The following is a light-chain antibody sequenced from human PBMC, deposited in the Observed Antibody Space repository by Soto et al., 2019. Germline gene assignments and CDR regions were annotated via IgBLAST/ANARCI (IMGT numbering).Light chain of an antibody. J-gene: IGLJ3*02. CDR1: SSDVGGYDH. Sequence: QSALTQPASVSGSPGQSITISCTGTSSDVGGYDHVSWYQQHPGKAPKLIIYDVTVRPSGISRRFSGSKSANTASLAVSGLQPEDESDYYCSLSTNKDTLLFGGGTKVT. CDR2: DVT. V-gene: IGLV2-14*03. CDR3: SLSTNKDTLL.